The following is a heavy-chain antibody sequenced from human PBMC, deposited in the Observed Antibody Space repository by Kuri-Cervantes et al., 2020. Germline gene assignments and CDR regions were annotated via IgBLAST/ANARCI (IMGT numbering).Heavy chain of an antibody. D-gene: IGHD3-10*01. CDR3: ARDPAPGYYGSGTPGWFDP. CDR1: GGSITTYY. V-gene: IGHV4-59*01. Sequence: SGTLSLTCSVPGGSITTYYWSWIRQPPGKGLEWIGYISNTGSTDYNPSLKSRVTISVDTSKNQFSLKLSSVTAADTAVYYCARDPAPGYYGSGTPGWFDPWGQGTLVTVSS. J-gene: IGHJ5*02. CDR2: ISNTGST.